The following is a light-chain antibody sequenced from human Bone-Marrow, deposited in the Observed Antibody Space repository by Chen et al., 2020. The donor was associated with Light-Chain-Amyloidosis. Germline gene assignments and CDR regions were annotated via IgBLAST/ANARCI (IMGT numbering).Light chain of an antibody. CDR1: NIGSKG. CDR3: HVWDTSVEQPGI. V-gene: IGLV3-21*02. Sequence: SYVLTQPSSVSVAPGQTATIACGADNIGSKGLHWYQNKAGQAPVLVVFDNTDRPSEIPERFSCSKSGNTATLTIIGVEAGDEDGYYCHVWDTSVEQPGIFGGGTKLTVL. J-gene: IGLJ2*01. CDR2: DNT.